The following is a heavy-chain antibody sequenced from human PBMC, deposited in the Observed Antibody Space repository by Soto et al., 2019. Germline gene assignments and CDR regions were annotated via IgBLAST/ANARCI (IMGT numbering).Heavy chain of an antibody. CDR3: ARDRGWTYWAKTENDWFDS. CDR1: GGSFSGYY. CDR2: INHSGST. V-gene: IGHV4-34*01. Sequence: QVQLQQWGAGLLKPSETLSLTCAVYGGSFSGYYWSCIRQPPGKGLEWIGEINHSGSTNYNPSLKSRATIAVVTFNNQFSQKLSSVTTADTAAYYSARDRGWTYWAKTENDWFDSWGQGTLVTVSS. J-gene: IGHJ5*01. D-gene: IGHD2-15*01.